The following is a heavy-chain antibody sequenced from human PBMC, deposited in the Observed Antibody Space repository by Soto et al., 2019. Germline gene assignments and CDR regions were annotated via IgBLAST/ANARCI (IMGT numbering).Heavy chain of an antibody. V-gene: IGHV4-34*01. CDR3: ARGASVVVASLDI. J-gene: IGHJ3*02. CDR2: INHSGST. CDR1: CESFKAYS. D-gene: IGHD2-15*01. Sequence: SDTLSLTCAVPCESFKAYSRRWIRQPPGKGLEWIGEINHSGSTNYNPSLKSRVTISVDTSKNQFSLKLSSVTAADTAVYYCARGASVVVASLDIWGQGTMVT.